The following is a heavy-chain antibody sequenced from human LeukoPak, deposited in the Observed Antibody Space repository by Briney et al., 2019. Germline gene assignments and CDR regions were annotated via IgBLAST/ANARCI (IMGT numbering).Heavy chain of an antibody. CDR3: ARVVPAAILGGIDY. CDR2: INHSGST. V-gene: IGHV4-34*01. CDR1: GRSFSGYY. Sequence: SETLSLTCAVYGRSFSGYYWSWIRQPPGKGLEWIREINHSGSTNYNPSLKSRVTISVDTSKNQLSLKLSSVTAADTAVYYCARVVPAAILGGIDYWGQGTLVTVSS. J-gene: IGHJ4*02. D-gene: IGHD2-2*02.